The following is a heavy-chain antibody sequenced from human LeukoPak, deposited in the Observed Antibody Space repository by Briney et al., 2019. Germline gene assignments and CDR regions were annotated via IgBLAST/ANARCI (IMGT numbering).Heavy chain of an antibody. CDR3: AQRGGLDY. D-gene: IGHD3-16*01. CDR2: ISYDGNNE. J-gene: IGHJ4*02. CDR1: GFTFRSFA. V-gene: IGHV3-30*04. Sequence: GGSLRLPCVASGFTFRSFAMHWVRQAPGKGLEWVAVISYDGNNEYYADSVKGRFSISRDNSKNTLSLQMNSLTIEDTAVYYCAQRGGLDYWGQGTLVTVSS.